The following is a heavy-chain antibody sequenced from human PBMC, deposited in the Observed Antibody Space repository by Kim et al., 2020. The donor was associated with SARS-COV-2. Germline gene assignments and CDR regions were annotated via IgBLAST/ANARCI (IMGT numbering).Heavy chain of an antibody. CDR2: IKQEGSEK. CDR3: ARAYYGGNFY. J-gene: IGHJ4*02. D-gene: IGHD4-17*01. V-gene: IGHV3-7*04. Sequence: GGSLRLSCAASGFTFNTYWMTWVRQAPGKGLEWVSSIKQEGSEKYYVDSVKGRFTISRDDAKNSLYLQMNSLRDEDTAVYYCARAYYGGNFYWGQGTLVTVS. CDR1: GFTFNTYW.